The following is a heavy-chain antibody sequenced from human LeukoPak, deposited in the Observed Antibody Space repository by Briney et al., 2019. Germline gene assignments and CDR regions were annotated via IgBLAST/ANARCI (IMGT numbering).Heavy chain of an antibody. CDR3: ARVTSSMVRAFDP. V-gene: IGHV3-48*01. Sequence: GGSLRLSCVASEFTFSTYSMNWVRQAPGKGLEWLSYITSSSNMIYYADSVKGRFTISRDNAKNSLYLQMNSLRAEDTALYYCARVTSSMVRAFDPWGQGALVTVSS. D-gene: IGHD3-10*01. CDR1: EFTFSTYS. CDR2: ITSSSNMI. J-gene: IGHJ5*02.